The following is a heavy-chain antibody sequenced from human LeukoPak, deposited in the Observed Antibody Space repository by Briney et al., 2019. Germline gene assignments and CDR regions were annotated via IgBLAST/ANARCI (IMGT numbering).Heavy chain of an antibody. J-gene: IGHJ5*02. V-gene: IGHV1-2*02. CDR2: INPNSGGT. CDR1: GYTFTGYY. D-gene: IGHD3-10*01. CDR3: ARAPPITRGPFDP. Sequence: ASVKVSCKASGYTFTGYYMHWVRQAPGQGLEWMGWINPNSGGTIYAQKFQGRVTMTRDTSISTVYMELSRLRSDDTAVYYCARAPPITRGPFDPWGQGTLVTVS.